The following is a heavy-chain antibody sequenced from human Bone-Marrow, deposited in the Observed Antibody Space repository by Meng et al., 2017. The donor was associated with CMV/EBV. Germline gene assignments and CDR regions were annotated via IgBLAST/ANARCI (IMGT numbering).Heavy chain of an antibody. CDR2: IYPGDSDT. D-gene: IGHD2/OR15-2a*01. V-gene: IGHV5-51*01. CDR3: ARPLDYLGWFDP. Sequence: GESLKISCQASGYTFTTYWIGWVRQMPGKGLEWMGIIYPGDSDTRYSPSFQGQVTISADKSISTAYLQWSSLKASDTAMYYCARPLDYLGWFDPWGQGTLVTVSS. J-gene: IGHJ5*02. CDR1: GYTFTTYW.